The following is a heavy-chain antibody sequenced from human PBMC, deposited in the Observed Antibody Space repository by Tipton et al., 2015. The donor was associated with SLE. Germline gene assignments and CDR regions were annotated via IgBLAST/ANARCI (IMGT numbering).Heavy chain of an antibody. J-gene: IGHJ4*02. Sequence: TPSLTCNVSGGSISGGSYYWSWIRQPAGKGLEWIGRIYTSGSTNYNPSLKSRVTISVDTTKNQFSLKLSSVTAADTAVYYCARGQKRLGAYFDYWGQGTLVTVSS. CDR3: ARGQKRLGAYFDY. CDR2: IYTSGST. D-gene: IGHD3-16*01. V-gene: IGHV4-61*02. CDR1: GGSISGGSYY.